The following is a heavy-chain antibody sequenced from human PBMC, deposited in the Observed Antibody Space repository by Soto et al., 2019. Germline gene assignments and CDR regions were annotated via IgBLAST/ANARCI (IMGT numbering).Heavy chain of an antibody. J-gene: IGHJ6*02. CDR2: ISSSSAYI. D-gene: IGHD5-12*01. Sequence: PGGSLRLSCAASGFGFSRYSMNWVRQAPGKGLEWVSCISSSSAYIQYADSVKGRFTIFRDNAKNSLYLQMNSLRAEDTAVYYRARDRSGYDSTMDAWGQGTTVTVSS. V-gene: IGHV3-21*04. CDR3: ARDRSGYDSTMDA. CDR1: GFGFSRYS.